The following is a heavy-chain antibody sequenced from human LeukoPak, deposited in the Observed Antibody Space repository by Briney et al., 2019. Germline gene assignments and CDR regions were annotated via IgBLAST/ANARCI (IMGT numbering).Heavy chain of an antibody. V-gene: IGHV1-69*04. CDR2: IIPILGIA. J-gene: IGHJ5*02. D-gene: IGHD5-24*01. Sequence: GASINCSCKASGGTCSSYAISWVRQAPGQGLEWMGRIIPILGIANYAQKFQGRVTITADKSTSTAYMELSSLRSEDTAVYYCARGPHGSDPWGQGTLVTVSS. CDR3: ARGPHGSDP. CDR1: GGTCSSYA.